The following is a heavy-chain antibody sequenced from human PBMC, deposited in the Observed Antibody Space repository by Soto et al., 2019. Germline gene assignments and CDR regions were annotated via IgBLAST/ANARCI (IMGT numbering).Heavy chain of an antibody. D-gene: IGHD6-13*01. CDR3: ARGGGGYSSSWSYYYYGMDV. CDR2: ISAYNGNT. CDR1: GYTFTSYG. Sequence: GASVKVSCKTSGYTFTSYGISWVRQAPGQGLEWMGWISAYNGNTNYAQSLQGRVTITADESTSTAYMELSSLRSEDTAVYYCARGGGGYSSSWSYYYYGMDVWGQGTTVTVSS. V-gene: IGHV1-18*01. J-gene: IGHJ6*02.